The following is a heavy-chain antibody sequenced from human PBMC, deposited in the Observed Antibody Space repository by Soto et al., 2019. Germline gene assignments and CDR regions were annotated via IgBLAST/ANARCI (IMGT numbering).Heavy chain of an antibody. J-gene: IGHJ5*02. CDR2: ISIGGDKT. D-gene: IGHD5-18*01. CDR3: AKWDGYGDH. Sequence: EVQLLESGGDLVQSGGSLRLSCAASGFSFSSYSFTWVRQAPGKGLEWVAGISIGGDKTWHADSVKGRFTISRDNSKNTVYLQMKSLRVDDTAVYYCAKWDGYGDHWGQGTLVTVSS. CDR1: GFSFSSYS. V-gene: IGHV3-23*01.